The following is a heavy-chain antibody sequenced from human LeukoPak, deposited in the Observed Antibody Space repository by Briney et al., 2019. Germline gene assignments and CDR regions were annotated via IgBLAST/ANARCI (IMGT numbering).Heavy chain of an antibody. CDR3: ARGHYGGNRYFDI. Sequence: ASVKVSCKASGYIFRSYEINWVRQAPGQGLEWVGWIHPNSGKTGYAQKFQGRVTMTRDSSTETAFMELSSLKFDDTAIFYCARGHYGGNRYFDIWGQGTLVSVSS. D-gene: IGHD4-23*01. V-gene: IGHV1-8*01. CDR2: IHPNSGKT. J-gene: IGHJ4*02. CDR1: GYIFRSYE.